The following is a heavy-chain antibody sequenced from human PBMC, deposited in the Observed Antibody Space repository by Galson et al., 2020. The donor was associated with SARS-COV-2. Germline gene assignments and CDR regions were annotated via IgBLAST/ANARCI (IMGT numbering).Heavy chain of an antibody. CDR2: IDWDDDK. D-gene: IGHD1-1*01. CDR1: GFSLSTSGMC. V-gene: IGHV2-70*01. CDR3: ARIPLLEPDYYYYGMDV. J-gene: IGHJ6*02. Sequence: SGPTLVKPTQTLTLTCTFSGFSLSTSGMCVSWIRQPPGKALEWLALIDWDDDKYYSTSLKTRLTISKDTSKNQVVLTMTNMDPVDTATYDCARIPLLEPDYYYYGMDVWGQGTTVTVSS.